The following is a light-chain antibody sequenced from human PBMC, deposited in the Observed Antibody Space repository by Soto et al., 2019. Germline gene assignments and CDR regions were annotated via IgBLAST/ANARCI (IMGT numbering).Light chain of an antibody. CDR1: SSDVGGYNY. V-gene: IGLV2-14*03. Sequence: QSVVTQPATVSASPGQSITISCTGTSSDVGGYNYVSWYQQHPGKAPKLMIYDVTNRPSGVSDRFSGSKSGNTASLTISGLQPEDEADYFCSSKTSSNTVVFGGGTKLTVL. CDR2: DVT. J-gene: IGLJ2*01. CDR3: SSKTSSNTVV.